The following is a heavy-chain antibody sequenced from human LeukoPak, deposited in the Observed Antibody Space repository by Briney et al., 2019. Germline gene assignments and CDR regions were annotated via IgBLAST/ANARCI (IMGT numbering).Heavy chain of an antibody. Sequence: SETLSLTCSVSGGSVTNYYWSWIRQTAGQGLEWIGRVYTRGTSNYNPSLRSRVIISVDKSANQVSLRVTSVSAADTAVYYCTSGNGGWSSPYYFYYMVVWGKGTTVTVSS. CDR2: VYTRGTS. D-gene: IGHD6-19*01. V-gene: IGHV4-4*07. J-gene: IGHJ6*03. CDR3: TSGNGGWSSPYYFYYMVV. CDR1: GGSVTNYY.